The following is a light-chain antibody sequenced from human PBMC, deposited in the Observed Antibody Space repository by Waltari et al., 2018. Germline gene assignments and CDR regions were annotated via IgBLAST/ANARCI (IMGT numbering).Light chain of an antibody. J-gene: IGKJ3*01. CDR2: AAS. CDR3: QQYYSYPFT. V-gene: IGKV1-8*01. CDR1: QGISSY. Sequence: AIRMTQSPSSFSASTGDRVTITCRASQGISSYLAWYQQKPGKAPKPLIYAASTLQSGVPSRFSGSGSGTEFTLTISCLQSEDFATYYCQQYYSYPFTFGPGTKVDIK.